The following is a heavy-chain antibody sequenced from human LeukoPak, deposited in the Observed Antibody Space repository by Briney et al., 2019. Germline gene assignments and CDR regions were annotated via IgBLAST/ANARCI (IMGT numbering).Heavy chain of an antibody. J-gene: IGHJ4*02. D-gene: IGHD3-16*01. V-gene: IGHV3-30-3*01. CDR2: ITNDRGKT. Sequence: GVSLRLSCAPSGFTFSSYAVHGVRRAPGKGVEGVAVITNDRGKTYYADSLKGRFTISRDNSRNTLYLQMSSLRAEDAAVFYCARDLTGGYCSDYWGQGTLVTVSS. CDR3: ARDLTGGYCSDY. CDR1: GFTFSSYA.